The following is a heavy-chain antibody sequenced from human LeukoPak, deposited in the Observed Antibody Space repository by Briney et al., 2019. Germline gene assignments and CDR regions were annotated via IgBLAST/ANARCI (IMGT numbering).Heavy chain of an antibody. CDR1: GFTFSSYA. V-gene: IGHV3-48*03. D-gene: IGHD3-10*01. J-gene: IGHJ4*02. Sequence: GGSLRISCAASGFTFSSYAMSWVRQAPGKGLEWVSYISSSGTTIYYADSVRGRFTISRDNAKDSLYRQMNSLRAEDTAVYYCARHLSYGSGSYYNLGYWGQGTLVTVSS. CDR2: ISSSGTTI. CDR3: ARHLSYGSGSYYNLGY.